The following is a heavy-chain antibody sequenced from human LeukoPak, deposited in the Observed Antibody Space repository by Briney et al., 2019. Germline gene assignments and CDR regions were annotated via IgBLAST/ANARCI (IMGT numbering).Heavy chain of an antibody. Sequence: SETLSLTCTVSGGSISSYYWSWIRQPPGNGLEWIGYIYYSGSTNYNPSLKSRVTISVDTSKNQFSLKLSSVTAADTAVYYCARNLRSGYTTGYIWGQGTLVTVSS. J-gene: IGHJ4*02. CDR1: GGSISSYY. CDR2: IYYSGST. V-gene: IGHV4-59*01. CDR3: ARNLRSGYTTGYI. D-gene: IGHD3-3*01.